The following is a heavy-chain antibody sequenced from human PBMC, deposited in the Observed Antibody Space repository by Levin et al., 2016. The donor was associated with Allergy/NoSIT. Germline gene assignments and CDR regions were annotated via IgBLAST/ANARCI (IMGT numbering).Heavy chain of an antibody. CDR2: ISSSGGGT. V-gene: IGHV3-23*01. D-gene: IGHD5-12*01. CDR3: ARREIVASVFDY. CDR1: GFSFNNYA. J-gene: IGHJ4*02. Sequence: GESLKISCAASGFSFNNYAMSWVRQAPGKGLEWVASISSSGGGTYYADSVKGRFSISRDKSRNTLDLQMNRLRDEDTAVYYCARREIVASVFDYWGQGTLVTVSS.